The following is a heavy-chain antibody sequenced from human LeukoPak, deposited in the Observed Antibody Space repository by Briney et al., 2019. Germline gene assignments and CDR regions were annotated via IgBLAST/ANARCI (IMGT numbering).Heavy chain of an antibody. V-gene: IGHV4-61*01. Sequence: SETLSLTCTVSGGSVSSSSYYWSWIRQPPGKGLEWIGYIYYSGSTNYNPSLKSQVTISVDTSKNQFSLKLSSVTAADTAVYYCARVTSPDAFDIWGQGTMVTVSS. CDR3: ARVTSPDAFDI. CDR2: IYYSGST. J-gene: IGHJ3*02. CDR1: GGSVSSSSYY.